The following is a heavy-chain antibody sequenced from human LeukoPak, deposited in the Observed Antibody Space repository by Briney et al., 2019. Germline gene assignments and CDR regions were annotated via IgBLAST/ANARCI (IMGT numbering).Heavy chain of an antibody. V-gene: IGHV3-23*01. D-gene: IGHD3-22*01. Sequence: GGTLRLSCAASGFTFSSYGMSSVRQAPGKGLEWVSAISGSGGSTYYADSVKGRFTISRDNSKNTLYLQMNSLRAEDTAVYYCAKLLYYYDSSQPYWGQGTLVTVSS. J-gene: IGHJ4*02. CDR3: AKLLYYYDSSQPY. CDR1: GFTFSSYG. CDR2: ISGSGGST.